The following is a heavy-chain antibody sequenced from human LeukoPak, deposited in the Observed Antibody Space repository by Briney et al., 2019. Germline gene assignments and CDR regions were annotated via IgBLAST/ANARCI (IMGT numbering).Heavy chain of an antibody. Sequence: PGGSLRLSCAASGFTFSSYAMSWVRQAPGKGLEWVSAISGSGGSTYYADSVKGRFTISRDNSKNTLYLQMNSLRAEDTAVYYCAKDSSLYYYDSSGSYDYWGQGTLVTVSS. CDR3: AKDSSLYYYDSSGSYDY. D-gene: IGHD3-22*01. J-gene: IGHJ4*02. CDR2: ISGSGGST. CDR1: GFTFSSYA. V-gene: IGHV3-23*01.